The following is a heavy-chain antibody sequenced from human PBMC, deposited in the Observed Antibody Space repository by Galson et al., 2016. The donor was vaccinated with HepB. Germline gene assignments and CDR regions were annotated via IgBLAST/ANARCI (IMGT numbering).Heavy chain of an antibody. Sequence: SLRLSCATSGFTFSSYWMTWVRQAQGKGLEWVANINQDGIEKYYVGSVEGRFTISRDNAKKSLYLQMDSLRAEDTAVYYCARSGEPSWGQGTLVTVSS. CDR1: GFTFSSYW. J-gene: IGHJ5*02. CDR3: ARSGEPS. V-gene: IGHV3-7*01. D-gene: IGHD4-17*01. CDR2: INQDGIEK.